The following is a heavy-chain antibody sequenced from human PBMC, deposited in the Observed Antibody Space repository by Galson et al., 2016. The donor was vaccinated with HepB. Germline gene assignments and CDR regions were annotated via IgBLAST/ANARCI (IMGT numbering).Heavy chain of an antibody. CDR3: AKRTSHDYGALLDY. D-gene: IGHD4-17*01. CDR1: GFSISTYS. V-gene: IGHV3-23*01. CDR2: MTDSGGST. J-gene: IGHJ4*02. Sequence: SLRLSCAASGFSISTYSMNWVRQAPGKGLEWVSTMTDSGGSTYYADSVKGRFTISRDNSKNTLFLQMNSLRVEDTAMYYCAKRTSHDYGALLDYWGQGTLVTVSS.